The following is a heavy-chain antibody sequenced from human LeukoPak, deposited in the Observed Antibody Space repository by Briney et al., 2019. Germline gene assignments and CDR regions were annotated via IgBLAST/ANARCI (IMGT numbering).Heavy chain of an antibody. V-gene: IGHV3-48*03. D-gene: IGHD2-2*01. Sequence: PGGSLRLSCAASGFTFSSYEMNWVRQAQGQGLEWDSYISSSGSTIYYADSVKGRFTISRDNAKNSLYLQMNSLRAEDTAVYYCAREAVGPAATNWFDPWGQGTLVTVSS. CDR2: ISSSGSTI. CDR1: GFTFSSYE. J-gene: IGHJ5*02. CDR3: AREAVGPAATNWFDP.